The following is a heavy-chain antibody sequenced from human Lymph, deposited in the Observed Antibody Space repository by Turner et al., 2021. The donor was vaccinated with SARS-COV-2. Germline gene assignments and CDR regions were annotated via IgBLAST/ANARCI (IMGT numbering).Heavy chain of an antibody. CDR3: ARDVERYNDFWSGYSGGYGMDV. CDR2: INPNSGGT. V-gene: IGHV1-2*02. CDR1: GYTFTGSY. J-gene: IGHJ6*02. Sequence: QVQLVQSGAEVTKPGASVKVSCMPSGYTFTGSYMHWVRQAPGQGLEWMGWINPNSGGTNYAQKFQGRVTMTRDTSISAAYMELSRLRSDDTAVYYCARDVERYNDFWSGYSGGYGMDVWGQGTTVTVSS. D-gene: IGHD3-3*01.